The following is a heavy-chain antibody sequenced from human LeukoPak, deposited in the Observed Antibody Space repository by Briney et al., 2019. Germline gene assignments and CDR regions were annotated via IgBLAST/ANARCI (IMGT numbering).Heavy chain of an antibody. D-gene: IGHD3-3*01. Sequence: GGSLRLSCAASGFTVSSNYMSWVRQAPGKGLEWVSVIYSGGSTYYADSVKGRFTISRDNAKNSLYLQMNSLRAEDTAVYYCASSKRTYDFWSGYSPDAFDIWGQGTMVTVSS. CDR2: IYSGGST. V-gene: IGHV3-66*01. CDR1: GFTVSSNY. J-gene: IGHJ3*02. CDR3: ASSKRTYDFWSGYSPDAFDI.